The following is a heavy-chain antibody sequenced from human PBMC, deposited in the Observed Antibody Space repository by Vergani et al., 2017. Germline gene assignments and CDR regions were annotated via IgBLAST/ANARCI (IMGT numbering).Heavy chain of an antibody. V-gene: IGHV4-34*01. D-gene: IGHD2-2*01. CDR1: GGSFSGYY. CDR3: ARDQYYFDY. CDR2: INHSGST. J-gene: IGHJ4*02. Sequence: QVQLQQWGAGLLKPSETLSLTCAVYGGSFSGYYWSWIRQPPGNGLEWIGEINHSGSTNYHPSLKSRVTISVDTSKNQFALKLSSVTAADTAVYYCARDQYYFDYWGQGTLVIVSS.